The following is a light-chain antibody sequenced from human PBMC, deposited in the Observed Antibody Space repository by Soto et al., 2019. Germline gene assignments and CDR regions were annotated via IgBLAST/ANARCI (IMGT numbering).Light chain of an antibody. CDR2: LNSDGSH. Sequence: QSVLTQSPSASASLGASVKLTCTLSSGHSSYAIAWHQQQPEKGPRYLMKLNSDGSHSKGDGIPDRFSGSSSGAECYLTISSLQSEDEADYYCQTWGTGISFGGGTKVTVL. V-gene: IGLV4-69*01. J-gene: IGLJ2*01. CDR3: QTWGTGIS. CDR1: SGHSSYA.